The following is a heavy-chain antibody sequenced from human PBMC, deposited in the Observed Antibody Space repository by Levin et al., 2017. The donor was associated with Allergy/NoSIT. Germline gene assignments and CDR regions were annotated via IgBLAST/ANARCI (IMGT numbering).Heavy chain of an antibody. CDR2: ISYDGSNK. D-gene: IGHD3-22*01. J-gene: IGHJ4*02. CDR1: GFTFSSYA. CDR3: AMSPSSGYYYWFDY. Sequence: GGSLRLSCAASGFTFSSYAMHWVRQAPGKGLEWVAVISYDGSNKYYADSVKGRFTISRDNSKNTLYLQMNSLRAEDTAVYYCAMSPSSGYYYWFDYWGQGTLVTVSS. V-gene: IGHV3-30*04.